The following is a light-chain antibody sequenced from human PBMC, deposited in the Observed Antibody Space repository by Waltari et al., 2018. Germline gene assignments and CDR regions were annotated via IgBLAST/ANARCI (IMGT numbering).Light chain of an antibody. CDR1: NLGSKS. CDR3: QVWDSSSDHVV. J-gene: IGLJ2*01. CDR2: YDS. Sequence: SYVLTQPPSVSVAPGKTARITCGGNNLGSKSGHWYQKKPGQAPVLVIYYDSDRPSGIPERFSGSNSGNTATLTISRVEAGDEADYYCQVWDSSSDHVVFGGGTKLTVL. V-gene: IGLV3-21*04.